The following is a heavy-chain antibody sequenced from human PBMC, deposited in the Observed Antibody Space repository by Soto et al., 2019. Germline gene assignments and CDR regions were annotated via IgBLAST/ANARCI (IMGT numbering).Heavy chain of an antibody. V-gene: IGHV1-69*01. J-gene: IGHJ4*02. CDR2: IIPIFGTT. Sequence: QVQLVQSGAEMKKPGSSVKVSCKASGGTFSSYAISWVRQAPGQGLEWMGGIIPIFGTTNYAQKFQGRVTITADEPTSTAYMELSSLRSEDTAVYYCARDLWAGGPAEVMIGHNYWGQGTLVTVSS. CDR1: GGTFSSYA. CDR3: ARDLWAGGPAEVMIGHNY. D-gene: IGHD3-10*02.